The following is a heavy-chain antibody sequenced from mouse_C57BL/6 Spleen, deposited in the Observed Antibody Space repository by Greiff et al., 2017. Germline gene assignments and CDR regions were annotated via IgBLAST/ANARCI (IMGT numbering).Heavy chain of an antibody. CDR1: GYTFTSYW. V-gene: IGHV1-64*01. D-gene: IGHD1-1*01. CDR3: ARLGTTVVLDY. J-gene: IGHJ2*01. CDR2: IHPNSGST. Sequence: QVQLQQSGAELVKPGASVKLSCKASGYTFTSYWMHWVKQRPGQGLEWIGMIHPNSGSTNYNEKFKSKATLTVDKSSSTAYMQLSSLTSEDSAVYYCARLGTTVVLDYWGQGTTLTVSS.